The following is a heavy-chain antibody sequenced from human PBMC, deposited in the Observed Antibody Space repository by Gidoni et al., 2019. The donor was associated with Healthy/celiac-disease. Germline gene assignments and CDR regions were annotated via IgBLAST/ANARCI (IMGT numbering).Heavy chain of an antibody. CDR1: GGSFSGYY. CDR3: AREGRDGYNYLDY. D-gene: IGHD5-12*01. V-gene: IGHV4-34*01. CDR2: INHSGST. J-gene: IGHJ4*02. Sequence: QVQLQQWGAGLLKPSETLSLTCAVYGGSFSGYYWSWIRQPPGKVLEWIGEINHSGSTNYNPSLKSRVTISVDTSKNQFSLKLSSVTAADTAVYYCAREGRDGYNYLDYWGQGTLVTVSS.